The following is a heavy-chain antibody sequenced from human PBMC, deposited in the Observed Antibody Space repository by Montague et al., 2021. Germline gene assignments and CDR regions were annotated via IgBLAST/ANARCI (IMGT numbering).Heavy chain of an antibody. J-gene: IGHJ4*02. D-gene: IGHD6-19*01. CDR1: GGSLSGYY. CDR2: INHGGSA. Sequence: SETLSLTCGLSGGSLSGYYWAWIRQTPGKGLEWIGNINHGGSAKYNPSLKNRFSISVGTSNSQFFLDLTSVTAADTAMYFCARGLFGTVNGQYSGGWYYFDKWGQGTMVTVSS. V-gene: IGHV4-34*01. CDR3: ARGLFGTVNGQYSGGWYYFDK.